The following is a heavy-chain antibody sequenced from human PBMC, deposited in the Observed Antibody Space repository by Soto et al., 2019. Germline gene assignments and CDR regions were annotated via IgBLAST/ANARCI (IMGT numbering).Heavy chain of an antibody. CDR3: VRGASGRYYMDV. V-gene: IGHV3-74*01. CDR2: INTDASRT. Sequence: VQLVESGGGLVQPGGSLRLSCAASGFTFSSYWIHWVRQGPGKGLVWVSRINTDASRTNYADSVKGRFTISRDNAKNTVYLQVNSLRDEDTALYFCVRGASGRYYMDVWGKGTTVTVSS. J-gene: IGHJ6*03. CDR1: GFTFSSYW. D-gene: IGHD3-10*01.